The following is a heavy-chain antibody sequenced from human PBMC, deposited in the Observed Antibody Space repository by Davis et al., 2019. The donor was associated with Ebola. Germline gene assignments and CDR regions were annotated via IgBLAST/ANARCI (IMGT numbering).Heavy chain of an antibody. V-gene: IGHV4-34*01. J-gene: IGHJ6*02. CDR1: GGSFSGYY. Sequence: MPSETLSLTCAVYGGSFSGYYWSWIRQPPGKGLEWIGEINHSGSTNYNPSLKSRVTISVDTSKNQFSLKLSSVTAADTAVYYCASIGRRYYGSGSRPSHYGMDVWGQGTTVTVSS. CDR2: INHSGST. D-gene: IGHD3-10*01. CDR3: ASIGRRYYGSGSRPSHYGMDV.